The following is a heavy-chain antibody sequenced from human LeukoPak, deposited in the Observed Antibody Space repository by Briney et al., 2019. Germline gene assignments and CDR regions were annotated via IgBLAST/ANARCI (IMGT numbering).Heavy chain of an antibody. J-gene: IGHJ3*01. CDR2: IWYDGSNK. Sequence: PGGSLRLSCAASGFTFSSYGMHWVRQAPGKGLEWVAVIWYDGSNKYYADSVKGRFTISRDNSKNTLYLQMNSLRAEDTAVYYCARDSRSPDAFDFWGQGTMVTVSS. CDR1: GFTFSSYG. V-gene: IGHV3-33*01. CDR3: ARDSRSPDAFDF.